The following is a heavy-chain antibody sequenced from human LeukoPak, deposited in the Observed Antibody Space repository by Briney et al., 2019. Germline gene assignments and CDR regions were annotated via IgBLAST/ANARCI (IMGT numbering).Heavy chain of an antibody. D-gene: IGHD1-26*01. CDR2: IHYSGGT. CDR1: GGTITSYY. V-gene: IGHV4-59*01. Sequence: SETLSLTCTVSGGTITSYYWNWIRQPPGKGLEWIGYIHYSGGTNYHPSVHSRVTMSVDTSKNQFSLRLTSVTAADTAVYYCARVSRWAEAIDYWGQGTLVTVSS. CDR3: ARVSRWAEAIDY. J-gene: IGHJ4*02.